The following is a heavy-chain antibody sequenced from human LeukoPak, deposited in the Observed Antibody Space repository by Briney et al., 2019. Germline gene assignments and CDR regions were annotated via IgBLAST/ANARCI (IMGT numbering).Heavy chain of an antibody. CDR2: IIPIFGTA. CDR1: GGTFSSYA. J-gene: IGHJ4*02. CDR3: AIDGGSSTSPPDY. Sequence: SVKVSCKASGGTFSSYAISWVRQAPGQGLEWMGRIIPIFGTANYAQKFQGRVTITTDESTSTAYMELSSLRSEDTAVYYCAIDGGSSTSPPDYWGLGTLVTVSS. D-gene: IGHD2-2*01. V-gene: IGHV1-69*05.